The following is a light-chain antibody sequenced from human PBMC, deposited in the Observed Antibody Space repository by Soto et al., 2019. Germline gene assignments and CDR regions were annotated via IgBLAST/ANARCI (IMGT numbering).Light chain of an antibody. CDR3: QQYGSSPT. Sequence: EIVLTQSPGTLSLSTGERATLSCRASQSVSSSYLAWYQQKPGQAPRLRIYGASSRATGIPDRLSGSGSGTDFTLTISRLEAEDSAVYYCQQYGSSPTFGQGTRLEI. CDR1: QSVSSSY. V-gene: IGKV3-20*01. CDR2: GAS. J-gene: IGKJ5*01.